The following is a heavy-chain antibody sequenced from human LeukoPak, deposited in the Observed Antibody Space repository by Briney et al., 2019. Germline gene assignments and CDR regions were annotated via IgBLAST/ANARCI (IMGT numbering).Heavy chain of an antibody. J-gene: IGHJ6*03. CDR3: ARGLLTRAERPPYYYCMDV. Sequence: SVKVSCKASGGTFSSYAISWVRQAPGQGLEWMGGIIPIFGTANYAQKFQGRVTITADESTSTAYMELSSLRSEDTAVYYCARGLLTRAERPPYYYCMDVWGKGTTVTVSS. D-gene: IGHD7-27*01. V-gene: IGHV1-69*01. CDR2: IIPIFGTA. CDR1: GGTFSSYA.